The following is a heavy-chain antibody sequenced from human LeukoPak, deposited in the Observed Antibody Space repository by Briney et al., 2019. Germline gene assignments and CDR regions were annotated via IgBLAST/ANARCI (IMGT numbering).Heavy chain of an antibody. J-gene: IGHJ6*03. CDR1: GFTFSSYG. CDR3: AKDSIVYYYYYMDV. D-gene: IGHD3-16*02. Sequence: PGGSLRLSCAASGFTFSSYGMHWVRQAPNSGLEWVAVISYDGSNKYYADSVKDRFTISRDKSKNTLYLHMNSLRAEDTAVYYCAKDSIVYYYYYMDVWGKGTTVTVSS. CDR2: ISYDGSNK. V-gene: IGHV3-30*18.